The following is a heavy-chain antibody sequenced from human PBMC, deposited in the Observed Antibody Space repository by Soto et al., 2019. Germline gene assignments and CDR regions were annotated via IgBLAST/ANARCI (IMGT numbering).Heavy chain of an antibody. V-gene: IGHV3-33*01. CDR2: IWYDGSNK. Sequence: PEGSLRRSCAASGFTFSSYGMHWVRQAPGKGLEWVAVIWYDGSNKYYADSVKGRFTISRDNSKNTLYLQMNSLRAEDTAVYYCARELAAAGTEHNWFGPWGQGTLVTVSS. J-gene: IGHJ5*02. CDR1: GFTFSSYG. CDR3: ARELAAAGTEHNWFGP. D-gene: IGHD6-13*01.